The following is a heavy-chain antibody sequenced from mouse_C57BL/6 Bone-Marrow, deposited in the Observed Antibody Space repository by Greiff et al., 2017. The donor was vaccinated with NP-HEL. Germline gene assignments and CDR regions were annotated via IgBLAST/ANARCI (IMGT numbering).Heavy chain of an antibody. CDR3: AGRYYAY. CDR1: GYTFTSYW. D-gene: IGHD2-12*01. J-gene: IGHJ3*01. CDR2: IYPGSGST. V-gene: IGHV1-55*01. Sequence: QVHVKQPGAELVKPGASVKMSCKASGYTFTSYWITWVKQRPGQGLEWIGDIYPGSGSTNYNEKFKSKATLTVDTSSSTAYMQLSSLTSEDSAVYYCAGRYYAYWGQGTLVTVSA.